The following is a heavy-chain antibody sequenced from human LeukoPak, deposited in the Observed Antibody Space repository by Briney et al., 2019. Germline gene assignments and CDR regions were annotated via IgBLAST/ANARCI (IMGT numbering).Heavy chain of an antibody. D-gene: IGHD3-22*01. CDR2: MNPASGNP. CDR1: GYTFTSYD. V-gene: IGHV1-8*01. CDR3: ATGGLSDTSAYDY. Sequence: GASVKVSCKASGYTFTSYDINWVRQATGQGLEWMGWMNPASGNPGYAQKFQGRVTMTRNTSISTAYVELSSLRSEDTAVYYCATGGLSDTSAYDYWGQGTLVTVSS. J-gene: IGHJ4*02.